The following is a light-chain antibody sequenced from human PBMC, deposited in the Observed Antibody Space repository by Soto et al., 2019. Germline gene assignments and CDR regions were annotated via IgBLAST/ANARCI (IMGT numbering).Light chain of an antibody. Sequence: QSVLPQPASVSGSPGQSFAISCTGTSSDVGGYNYVTWYQQHPGKAPKLMIYDVSNRPSGVSDRFSGSKSGNTASLTISGLQAEDEGDYYCNSYTSSSTYVFGTGTKVTVL. J-gene: IGLJ1*01. V-gene: IGLV2-14*03. CDR3: NSYTSSSTYV. CDR2: DVS. CDR1: SSDVGGYNY.